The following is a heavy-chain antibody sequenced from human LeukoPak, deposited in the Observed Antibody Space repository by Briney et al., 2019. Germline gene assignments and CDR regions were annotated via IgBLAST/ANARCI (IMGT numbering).Heavy chain of an antibody. V-gene: IGHV3-7*04. CDR3: ARGRVAASY. J-gene: IGHJ4*02. D-gene: IGHD6-25*01. CDR2: IKADGSEM. Sequence: GGSLRLSCEASGLTISSHWMSWVRQCPGNGLEWVASIKADGSEMYYVDSVKGRFTISRDNARNSLYLQMNSLRAEDTSVYYCARGRVAASYWGQGTLVTVSS. CDR1: GLTISSHW.